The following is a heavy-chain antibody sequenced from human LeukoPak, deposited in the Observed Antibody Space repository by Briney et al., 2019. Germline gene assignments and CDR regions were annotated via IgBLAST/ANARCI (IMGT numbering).Heavy chain of an antibody. CDR1: GFIFSTHW. Sequence: GGSLRLSCAASGFIFSTHWMNWVRQAPGKGPEGVAIIKGDGTETLYADSVKGRFTISRDNTKSSLYLQINSLRAEDTAVYYCVGGGGWLPDFWGQGVLVTVSS. CDR3: VGGGGWLPDF. V-gene: IGHV3-7*01. CDR2: IKGDGTET. J-gene: IGHJ4*02. D-gene: IGHD6-19*01.